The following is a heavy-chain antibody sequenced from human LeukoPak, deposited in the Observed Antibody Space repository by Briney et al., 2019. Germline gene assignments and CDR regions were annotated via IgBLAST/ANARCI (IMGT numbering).Heavy chain of an antibody. D-gene: IGHD4-17*01. J-gene: IGHJ4*02. V-gene: IGHV3-23*01. CDR2: ISGSGGST. Sequence: PGGSLRLSCAASGFTFSSYWMSWVRQAPGKGLEWVSTISGSGGSTYYADSVKGRFTISRDNAKNTLYLQMNSLRAEDTAVYYCAKDITVTGENYWGQGTLVTVSS. CDR3: AKDITVTGENY. CDR1: GFTFSSYW.